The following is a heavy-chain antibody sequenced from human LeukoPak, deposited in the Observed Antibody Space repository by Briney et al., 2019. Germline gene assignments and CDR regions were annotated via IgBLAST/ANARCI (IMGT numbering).Heavy chain of an antibody. V-gene: IGHV4-59*01. CDR1: GGSISSYY. CDR2: IYYSGST. J-gene: IGHJ3*02. Sequence: PSETLPLTCTVSGGSISSYYWSWIRQPPGKGLEWIGYIYYSGSTNYNPSLKSRVTISVDTSKNQFSLKLCSVTAADTAVYYCARDTDSSGWSRGAFDIWGQGTMVTVSS. CDR3: ARDTDSSGWSRGAFDI. D-gene: IGHD6-19*01.